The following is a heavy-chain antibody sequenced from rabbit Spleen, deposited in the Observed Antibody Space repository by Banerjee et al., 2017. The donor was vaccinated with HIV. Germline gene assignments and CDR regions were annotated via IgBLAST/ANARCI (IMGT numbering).Heavy chain of an antibody. CDR1: GFSFSNNW. Sequence: QEQLEESGGGLVKPGGTLTLTCTVSGFSFSNNWICWVRQAPGKGLEWIACIDTATGKGVYATWAKGRFTISRTSSTTVTLQMTSLTAADTATYFCARDLTSVIGWNFNLWGQGTLVTVS. J-gene: IGHJ4*01. CDR2: IDTATGKG. CDR3: ARDLTSVIGWNFNL. V-gene: IGHV1S45*01. D-gene: IGHD1-1*01.